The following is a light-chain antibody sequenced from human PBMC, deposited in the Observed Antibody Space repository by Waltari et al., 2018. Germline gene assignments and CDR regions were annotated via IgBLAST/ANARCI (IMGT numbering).Light chain of an antibody. CDR2: DVN. CDR3: SSYTTGSTHYV. CDR1: SSDIGAYNF. V-gene: IGLV2-14*03. J-gene: IGLJ1*01. Sequence: QSALTQPASVSGSPGQSITISCPGTSSDIGAYNFVSWYQKHPGKAPKVMIYDVNNRPSGVSSRFSGSKSGNTASLTISGLQAEDEADYYCSSYTTGSTHYVFGSGTKVTVL.